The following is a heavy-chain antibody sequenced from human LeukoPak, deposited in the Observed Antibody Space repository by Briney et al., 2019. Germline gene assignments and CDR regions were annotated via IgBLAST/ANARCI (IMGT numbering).Heavy chain of an antibody. CDR1: GFTFSSYG. D-gene: IGHD1-26*01. Sequence: GGSLRLSCAASGFTFSSYGMHWVRQAPGKGLEWVAVISYDGSNKYYADSVKGRFTISRDNSKNTLYLQMNSLRAEDTAVYYCARDTPPWELLFDYWGQGTLVTVSS. CDR3: ARDTPPWELLFDY. J-gene: IGHJ4*02. V-gene: IGHV3-30*03. CDR2: ISYDGSNK.